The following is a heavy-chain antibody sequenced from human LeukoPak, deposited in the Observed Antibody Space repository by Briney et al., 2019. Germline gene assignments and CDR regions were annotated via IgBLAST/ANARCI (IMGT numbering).Heavy chain of an antibody. CDR3: ARGRSLNYYDSSGYFLYYFDY. CDR1: AYPLSNYG. J-gene: IGHJ4*02. CDR2: IIAYNGNI. V-gene: IGHV1-18*01. D-gene: IGHD3-22*01. Sequence: ASVKVSCKASAYPLSNYGITWVRQAPGQGLEWMGWIIAYNGNIHYAQKVQGRVTMTTDTSTSTAYMELRSLRSDDTAVYYCARGRSLNYYDSSGYFLYYFDYWGQGTLVTVSS.